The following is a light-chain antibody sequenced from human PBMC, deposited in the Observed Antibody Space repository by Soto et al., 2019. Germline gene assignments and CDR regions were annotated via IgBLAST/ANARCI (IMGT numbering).Light chain of an antibody. J-gene: IGKJ2*01. V-gene: IGKV3-20*01. CDR1: QSVSNKY. Sequence: EVVLTQSPGTLSLSPGERATLSCRASQSVSNKYLAWYQQKPGQAPRLLIFCSSDRATGIPDRFSGSASGTDFTLTISRLEPEDFAVYYCKQYGSSPPYTFGQGTKLEIK. CDR3: KQYGSSPPYT. CDR2: CSS.